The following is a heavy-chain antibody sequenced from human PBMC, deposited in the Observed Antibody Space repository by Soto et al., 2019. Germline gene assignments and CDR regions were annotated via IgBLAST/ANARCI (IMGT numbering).Heavy chain of an antibody. CDR3: ARGETTGTPHFDY. D-gene: IGHD1-1*01. CDR2: ISSTSTYI. Sequence: EVQLVESGGGLVKPGGSLRLSCAASGFPFSSYNMNWVRQAPGKGLEWVSSISSTSTYIYYRDSVKGRFTISRDNAKNSLYLQMNSPRAEDTAVYYCARGETTGTPHFDYWGQGTLVTLSS. CDR1: GFPFSSYN. V-gene: IGHV3-21*01. J-gene: IGHJ4*02.